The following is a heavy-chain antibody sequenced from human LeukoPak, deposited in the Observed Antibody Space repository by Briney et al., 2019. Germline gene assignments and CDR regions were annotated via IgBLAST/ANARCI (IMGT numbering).Heavy chain of an antibody. D-gene: IGHD1-26*01. CDR2: IYYSGST. J-gene: IGHJ4*02. V-gene: IGHV4-59*12. Sequence: SETLSLTCTVSGGSISSYYWSWIRQPPGKGLEWIGYIYYSGSTNYNPSLKSRVTISVDRSKNQFSLKLTSVTAADTAVYYCAKDKRDVGALHPFGYWGQGTLVTVSS. CDR1: GGSISSYY. CDR3: AKDKRDVGALHPFGY.